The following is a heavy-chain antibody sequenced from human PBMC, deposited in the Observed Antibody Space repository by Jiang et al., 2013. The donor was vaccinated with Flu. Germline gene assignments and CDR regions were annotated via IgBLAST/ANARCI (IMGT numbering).Heavy chain of an antibody. V-gene: IGHV4-59*08. Sequence: LLKPSETLSLTCAVSGDSITSYYWSWIRHAPQGKGLEWIGFVYHTGSTNYNPSLKSRVTISVDTSRNQFSLKLSSVTAADTAVYFCARPRSGSYWFFDLWGRGTLVTVSS. CDR3: ARPRSGSYWFFDL. CDR1: GDSITSYY. CDR2: VYHTGST. D-gene: IGHD3-3*01. J-gene: IGHJ2*01.